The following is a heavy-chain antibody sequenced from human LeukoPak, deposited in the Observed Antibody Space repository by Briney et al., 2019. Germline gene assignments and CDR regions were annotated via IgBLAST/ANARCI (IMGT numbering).Heavy chain of an antibody. V-gene: IGHV4-34*01. J-gene: IGHJ5*02. CDR1: GGSFSGYY. CDR2: INHSGST. CDR3: ARVKYQLRILGWFDP. Sequence: SETLSLTCAVYGGSFSGYYWSWIRQPPGKGLEWIGEINHSGSTNYNPSLKSRVTISVDTSKNQFSLKLSSVTAAGTAVYYCARVKYQLRILGWFDPWGQGTLVTVSS. D-gene: IGHD2-2*01.